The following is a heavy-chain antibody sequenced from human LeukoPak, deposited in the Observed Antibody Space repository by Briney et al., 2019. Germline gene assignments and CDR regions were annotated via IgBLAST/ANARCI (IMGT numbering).Heavy chain of an antibody. CDR1: GFTLTSYG. D-gene: IGHD6-19*01. J-gene: IGHJ4*02. CDR2: IWYEGRNK. Sequence: GGSLRLSCAASGFTLTSYGMHWVRQAPGKGLEWVAVIWYEGRNKYYVDSVKGRFTISRDNSKNTVYLQLNSLRAEDTPVYFCARDLSIAVFDYWGQGTLVTVSS. CDR3: ARDLSIAVFDY. V-gene: IGHV3-33*01.